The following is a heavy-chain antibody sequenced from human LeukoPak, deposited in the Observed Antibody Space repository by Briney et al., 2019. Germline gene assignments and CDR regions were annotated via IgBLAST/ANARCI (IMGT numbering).Heavy chain of an antibody. V-gene: IGHV4-59*08. D-gene: IGHD3-3*01. CDR2: IYYSGST. Sequence: SETLSLTCTVSGGSVSSYYWSWIRQPPGKGLEWIGYIYYSGSTNYNPSLKSRVTISVDTSKNQFSLKLSSVTAADTAVYYCARQRFLEWYFDYWGQGTLVTVSS. J-gene: IGHJ4*02. CDR3: ARQRFLEWYFDY. CDR1: GGSVSSYY.